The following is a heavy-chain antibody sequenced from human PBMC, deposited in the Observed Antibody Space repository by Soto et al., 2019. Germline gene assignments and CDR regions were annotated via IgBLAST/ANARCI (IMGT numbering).Heavy chain of an antibody. V-gene: IGHV3-23*01. CDR2: ISGSGGST. Sequence: EVQLLESGGGLVQPGGSLRLSCAASGFTFSNYAMSWVRQAPGKGLEWVSAISGSGGSTYYADSVKGRVTISRDNSKNTLYLHMNSLRAEDTAVYYCAKDRYDSSGYDAFDIWRQGTMVTVSS. D-gene: IGHD3-22*01. J-gene: IGHJ3*02. CDR1: GFTFSNYA. CDR3: AKDRYDSSGYDAFDI.